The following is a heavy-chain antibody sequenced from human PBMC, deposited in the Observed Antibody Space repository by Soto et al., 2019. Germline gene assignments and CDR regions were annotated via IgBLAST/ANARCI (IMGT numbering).Heavy chain of an antibody. V-gene: IGHV3-74*01. CDR3: TRDIGGRGAY. D-gene: IGHD3-16*01. CDR2: INEDGSVI. J-gene: IGHJ4*02. Sequence: DVQLVESGGGLVRPGGSLRLSCAASGFTFGSYWMHWVRQVPGKGLVWVSRINEDGSVINYADSVKGRFTIFRDNSKNTLDQEMINLRAEDSAVYYCTRDIGGRGAYWGQGTLVTVSS. CDR1: GFTFGSYW.